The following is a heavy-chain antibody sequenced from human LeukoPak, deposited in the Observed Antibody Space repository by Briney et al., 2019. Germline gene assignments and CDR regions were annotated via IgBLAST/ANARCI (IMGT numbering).Heavy chain of an antibody. CDR2: IYYSGRT. CDR1: VGSISSDSYY. Sequence: SETLSLTCTVSVGSISSDSYYWGWIRQPPGKGLEWIGSIYYSGRTYYNPSLKSRVTISVDTSKKQFSLKLSSVTAADTAVYYCARHGLWFGKLFYWYFDLWGRGSLVTVSS. CDR3: ARHGLWFGKLFYWYFDL. J-gene: IGHJ2*01. D-gene: IGHD3-10*01. V-gene: IGHV4-39*01.